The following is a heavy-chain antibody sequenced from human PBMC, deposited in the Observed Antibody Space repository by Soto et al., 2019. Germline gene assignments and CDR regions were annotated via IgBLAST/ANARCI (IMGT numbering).Heavy chain of an antibody. J-gene: IGHJ3*02. CDR2: ISSSSSYI. V-gene: IGHV3-21*01. D-gene: IGHD3-22*01. CDR1: GCTFRSNS. CDR3: AREQHSSGYYPEAFDI. Sequence: EVQLVESGGGLVKPGGSLRLSCAAYGCTFRSNSMNWVRQAPGKGLEWVSSISSSSSYIYYADSVKGRFTISRDNAKNSLYLQMNSLRAEDTAVYYCAREQHSSGYYPEAFDIWGQGTMVTVSS.